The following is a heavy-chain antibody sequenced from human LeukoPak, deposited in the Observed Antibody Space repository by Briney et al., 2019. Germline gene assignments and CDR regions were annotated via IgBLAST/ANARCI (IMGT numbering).Heavy chain of an antibody. CDR1: GFTFSSSTFGSYT. CDR2: ISSEGRST. CDR3: VSRDGSGY. Sequence: GESLRLSCATSGFTFSSSTFGSYTMNWVRQAPGKGLQYVSAISSEGRSTYYADSVKGRFTISRDNSKNTLYLQMSSLRAEDTAVYYCVSRDGSGYWGQGTLVTVSS. D-gene: IGHD2-21*01. J-gene: IGHJ4*02. V-gene: IGHV3-64D*06.